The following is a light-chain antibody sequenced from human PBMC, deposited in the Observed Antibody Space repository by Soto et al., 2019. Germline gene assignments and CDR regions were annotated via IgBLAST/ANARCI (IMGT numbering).Light chain of an antibody. CDR2: DVS. J-gene: IGLJ2*01. V-gene: IGLV2-14*03. Sequence: QSALTQPASVSGSPGQSITISCTGTSSDVGGYNYVSWYQQHPGKAPKLMIYDVSDRPSGDSNRFSGSKSGNTASLTISGLQAEDEADYYCSSYTRSTTLVVFGEGTKLTVL. CDR1: SSDVGGYNY. CDR3: SSYTRSTTLVV.